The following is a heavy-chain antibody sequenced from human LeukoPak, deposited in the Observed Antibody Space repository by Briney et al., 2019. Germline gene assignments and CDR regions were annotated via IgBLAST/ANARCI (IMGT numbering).Heavy chain of an antibody. CDR2: IYYSGST. CDR3: ARDNYYYDRGGAFGI. CDR1: GGSISSYY. J-gene: IGHJ3*02. V-gene: IGHV4-59*01. Sequence: SETLSLTCTVSGGSISSYYWSWIRQPPGKGLEWIGYIYYSGSTNYNPSLKSRVTISVDTSKNQFSLKLSSVTAADTAVYYRARDNYYYDRGGAFGIWGQGTMVTVSS. D-gene: IGHD3-22*01.